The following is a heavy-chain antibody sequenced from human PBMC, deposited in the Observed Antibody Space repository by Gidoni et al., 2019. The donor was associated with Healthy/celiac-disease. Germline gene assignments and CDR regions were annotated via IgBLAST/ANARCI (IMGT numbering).Heavy chain of an antibody. CDR1: GGSISSSGYS. Sequence: QVQLQESGPGLVKPSQTLSLTCTVSGGSISSSGYSWSWIRQHPGKGLEWIGYIYYSGSTYYNPSLKSRVTISVDTSKNQFSLKLSSVTAADTAVYYCARSRQYYDILTGYYSPRSNFDYWGQGTLVTVSS. CDR3: ARSRQYYDILTGYYSPRSNFDY. V-gene: IGHV4-31*03. D-gene: IGHD3-9*01. CDR2: IYYSGST. J-gene: IGHJ4*02.